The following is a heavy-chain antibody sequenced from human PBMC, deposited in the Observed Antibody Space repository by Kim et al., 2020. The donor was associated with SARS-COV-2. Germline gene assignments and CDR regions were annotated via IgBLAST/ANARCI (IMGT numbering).Heavy chain of an antibody. CDR1: GFTFSSYA. CDR3: ASLVADGYTDY. Sequence: GGSLRLSCAASGFTFSSYAMHWVRQAPGKGLEWVAVISYDGSNKYYADSVKGRFTISRDNSKNTLYLQMNSLRAEDTAVYYCASLVADGYTDYWGQGTLVTVSS. D-gene: IGHD5-12*01. V-gene: IGHV3-30*04. J-gene: IGHJ4*02. CDR2: ISYDGSNK.